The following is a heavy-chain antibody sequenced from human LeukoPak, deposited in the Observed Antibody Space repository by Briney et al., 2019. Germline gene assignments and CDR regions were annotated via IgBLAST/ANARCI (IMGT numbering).Heavy chain of an antibody. CDR2: MNPNSGNT. Sequence: ASVKVSCKASGYTFTSYDINWVRQATGQGLEWMGWMNPNSGNTGYAQKFQGRVTMTRNTSISTAYMELSSLRSDDTAVYYCARGVPSSKESPYYYYYMDVWGKGTTVTVSS. CDR3: ARGVPSSKESPYYYYYMDV. D-gene: IGHD6-19*01. V-gene: IGHV1-8*01. CDR1: GYTFTSYD. J-gene: IGHJ6*03.